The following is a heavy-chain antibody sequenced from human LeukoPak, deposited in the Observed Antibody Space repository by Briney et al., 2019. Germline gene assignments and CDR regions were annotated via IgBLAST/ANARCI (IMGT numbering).Heavy chain of an antibody. CDR1: GGSISSGDYY. CDR3: ACLLGYCSSTSCANRFDP. J-gene: IGHJ5*02. CDR2: IYYSGST. D-gene: IGHD2-2*01. Sequence: PSETLSLTCTVSGGSISSGDYYWSWIRQPPGKGLEWIVYIYYSGSTYYNPSLKSRVTISVDTSKNQFSLKLSSVTAADTAVYYCACLLGYCSSTSCANRFDPWGQGTLVTVSS. V-gene: IGHV4-30-4*08.